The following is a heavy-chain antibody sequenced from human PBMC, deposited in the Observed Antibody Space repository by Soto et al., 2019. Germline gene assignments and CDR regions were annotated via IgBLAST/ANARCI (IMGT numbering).Heavy chain of an antibody. J-gene: IGHJ4*01. D-gene: IGHD3-9*01. CDR1: GDPIGSGDFY. CDR3: ARDLLVFDTSGFHF. V-gene: IGHV4-30-4*01. Sequence: QVLLQESGPGLVKASQTLSLDCTVSGDPIGSGDFYWTWIRQTPERGLEWIGNIHHSGTTSYNQSHGSRISLAMDTSRNVFTLSLASVTVADTAVYFCARDLLVFDTSGFHFWGRGILVSV. CDR2: IHHSGTT.